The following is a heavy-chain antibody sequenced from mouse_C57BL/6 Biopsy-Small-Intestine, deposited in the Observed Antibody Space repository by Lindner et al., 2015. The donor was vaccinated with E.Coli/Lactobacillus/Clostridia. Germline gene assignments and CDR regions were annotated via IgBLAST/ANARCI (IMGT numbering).Heavy chain of an antibody. J-gene: IGHJ4*01. CDR1: GFTFSDYG. CDR3: ASNGYYYAMDY. D-gene: IGHD2-2*01. CDR2: ISSGSSTI. Sequence: VQLQESGGGLVKPRGSLKLSCAASGFTFSDYGMHWVRQAPEKGLEWVAYISSGSSTIYYADTVKGRFTISRDNAKNTLFLQMTSLRSEDTAMYYCASNGYYYAMDYWGQGTSVTVSS. V-gene: IGHV5-17*01.